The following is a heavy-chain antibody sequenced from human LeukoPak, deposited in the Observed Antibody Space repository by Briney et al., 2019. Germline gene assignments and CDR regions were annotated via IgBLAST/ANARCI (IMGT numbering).Heavy chain of an antibody. V-gene: IGHV3-11*04. J-gene: IGHJ4*02. CDR1: GFTFSDYY. D-gene: IGHD7-27*01. CDR3: ARKVSGWGIDY. CDR2: ISSSGSTK. Sequence: GGSLRLSCAASGFTFSDYYMSWIRQAPGQGLEWLSYISSSGSTKYYADSVKGRFTISRDNAKNSLYLQMNSLRAEDTAVYYCARKVSGWGIDYWGQGTLVTVSS.